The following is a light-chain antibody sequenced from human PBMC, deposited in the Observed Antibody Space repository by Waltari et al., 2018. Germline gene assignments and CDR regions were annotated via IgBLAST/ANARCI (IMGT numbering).Light chain of an antibody. V-gene: IGKV3D-15*01. CDR2: YAS. CDR1: QSVGNT. Sequence: ETVMMQSPATMSLSAGERATISCRASQSVGNTLAWYQKKPGQAPRLLIYYASSRATGIPDRFSGSGSGTEFTLTISSLDPEDVGVYYCQKYNDWPYSFGQGTKVEIK. CDR3: QKYNDWPYS. J-gene: IGKJ2*03.